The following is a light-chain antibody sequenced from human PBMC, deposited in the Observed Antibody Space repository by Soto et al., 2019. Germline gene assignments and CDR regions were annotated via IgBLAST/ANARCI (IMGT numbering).Light chain of an antibody. V-gene: IGLV2-14*01. J-gene: IGLJ1*01. CDR3: SSYTSSSTLNYV. Sequence: QSALTQPASVSGSPGQSITISCTGTSSDVGGYNYVSWYQQHPGKAPKLMIYEVSNRPSGVSNRFSGSKSGNTASLTISGLQAEDEADYYCSSYTSSSTLNYVFGTWTKVTVL. CDR2: EVS. CDR1: SSDVGGYNY.